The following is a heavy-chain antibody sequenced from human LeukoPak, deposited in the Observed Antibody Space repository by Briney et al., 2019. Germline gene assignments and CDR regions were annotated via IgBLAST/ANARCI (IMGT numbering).Heavy chain of an antibody. CDR1: GFTFSSYA. Sequence: PGGSLRLSCAVSGFTFSSYAMHWVRQAPGKGLEWVAVISYDGSNKYYADSVKGRFTISRDNSKNTLYLQTNSLRAEDTAVYYCAIEVAGLDYWGQGTLVTVSS. CDR2: ISYDGSNK. J-gene: IGHJ4*02. V-gene: IGHV3-30-3*01. CDR3: AIEVAGLDY. D-gene: IGHD6-19*01.